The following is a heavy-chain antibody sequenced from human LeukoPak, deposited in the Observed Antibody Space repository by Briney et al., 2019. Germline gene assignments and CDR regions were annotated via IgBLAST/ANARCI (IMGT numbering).Heavy chain of an antibody. V-gene: IGHV3-20*04. Sequence: GGSLRLSCAASGFTFSDYYMSWVRQAPGKGLEWVSGINWNGGSTGYADSVKGRFTISRDNAKNSLYLQMNSLRAEDTALYYCARASGHPYYYYYYMDVWGKGTTVTVSS. CDR3: ARASGHPYYYYYYMDV. CDR2: INWNGGST. J-gene: IGHJ6*03. CDR1: GFTFSDYY. D-gene: IGHD2-15*01.